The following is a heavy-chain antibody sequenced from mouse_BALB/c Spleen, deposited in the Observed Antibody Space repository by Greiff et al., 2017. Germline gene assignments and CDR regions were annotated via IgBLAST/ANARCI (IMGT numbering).Heavy chain of an antibody. CDR1: GYTFTSYW. CDR2: INPSTGYT. D-gene: IGHD2-2*01. V-gene: IGHV1-7*01. J-gene: IGHJ3*01. Sequence: VQRVESGAELAKPGASVKMSCKASGYTFTSYWMHWVKQRPGQGLEWIGYINPSTGYTEYNQKFKDKATLTADKSSSTAYMQLSSLTSEDSAVYYCARGDLVFAYWGQGTLVTVSA. CDR3: ARGDLVFAY.